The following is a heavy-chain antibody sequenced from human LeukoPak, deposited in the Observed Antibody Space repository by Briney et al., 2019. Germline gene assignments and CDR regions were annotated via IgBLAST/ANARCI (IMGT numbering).Heavy chain of an antibody. J-gene: IGHJ4*02. CDR2: ISGSGGST. V-gene: IGHV3-23*01. Sequence: GGSLRLSCAASGFTFSYYAMSWVRQAPGKGLEWVSGISGSGGSTSYADSVKGRFTISRDNSKNTLYLQMNSLRADDTAVYYCAKALDYYDSSGYYLGYYFDYWGQGTLVTVSS. CDR3: AKALDYYDSSGYYLGYYFDY. D-gene: IGHD3-22*01. CDR1: GFTFSYYA.